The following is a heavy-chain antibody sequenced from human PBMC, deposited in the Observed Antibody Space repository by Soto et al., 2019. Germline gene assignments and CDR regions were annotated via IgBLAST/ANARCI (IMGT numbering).Heavy chain of an antibody. Sequence: GASVKVSCKASGYTFTGYYMHWVRQAPGQGLEWMGWINPNSGGTNYAQKFQGWVTMTRDTSISTAYMELSRLRSDDTAVYYCARTRLYYDILTGPHYYYGMDVWGQGTTVTVSS. J-gene: IGHJ6*02. D-gene: IGHD3-9*01. CDR2: INPNSGGT. CDR1: GYTFTGYY. CDR3: ARTRLYYDILTGPHYYYGMDV. V-gene: IGHV1-2*04.